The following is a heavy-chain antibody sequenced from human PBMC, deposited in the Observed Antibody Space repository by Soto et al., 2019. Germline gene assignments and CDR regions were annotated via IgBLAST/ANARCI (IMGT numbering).Heavy chain of an antibody. Sequence: NPSETLSLTCTVSGGSISSGDYYWSWIRQPPGKGLEWIGYIYYSGSTYYNPSLKSRVTISVDTSKNQFSLKLSSVTAADTAVYYCARGGIVATICDYWGQGTLVTVSS. V-gene: IGHV4-30-4*01. J-gene: IGHJ4*02. CDR1: GGSISSGDYY. CDR3: ARGGIVATICDY. CDR2: IYYSGST. D-gene: IGHD5-12*01.